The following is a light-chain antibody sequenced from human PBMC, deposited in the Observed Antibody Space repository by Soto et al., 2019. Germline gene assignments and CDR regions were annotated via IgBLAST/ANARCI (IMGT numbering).Light chain of an antibody. V-gene: IGKV3-20*01. CDR2: GAS. CDR1: QTVSSNY. J-gene: IGKJ5*01. CDR3: QQYTGPPTT. Sequence: EIILTQSTDTLSLSPGESATLSCRASQTVSSNYLAWCQQRPGQAPRLLIYGASTRAAGIPDRFSGSGSGTDFTLTITRLEPEDSAVYFCQQYTGPPTTFGQGTRLEI.